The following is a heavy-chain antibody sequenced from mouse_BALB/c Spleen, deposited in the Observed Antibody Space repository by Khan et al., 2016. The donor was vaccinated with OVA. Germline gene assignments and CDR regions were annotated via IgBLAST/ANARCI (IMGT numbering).Heavy chain of an antibody. D-gene: IGHD2-1*01. CDR3: ARYGNHWYFDV. Sequence: VELVESGAELMKPGASVKISCKATGYTFSSYWIEWVKQRPGHGLEWIGQILPGSGSTNYNEKFKGKATFTADTSSNTAYMQLSRLTSDDSAVNYCARYGNHWYFDVWGAGTTVTVSS. CDR2: ILPGSGST. J-gene: IGHJ1*01. V-gene: IGHV1-9*01. CDR1: GYTFSSYW.